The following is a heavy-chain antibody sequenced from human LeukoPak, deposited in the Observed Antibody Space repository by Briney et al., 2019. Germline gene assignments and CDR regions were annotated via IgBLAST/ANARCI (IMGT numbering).Heavy chain of an antibody. D-gene: IGHD1-26*01. Sequence: SETLSLTCTVSGDSISSYYWSWIRQSPGKGLEWIAYIYYSGSTNYNPSLKSRVTISVDTSKNQVSLKVTSVTATDTAVYYCARHQSSGTYPLDQCGQGTLVTVSS. CDR1: GDSISSYY. J-gene: IGHJ4*02. CDR2: IYYSGST. V-gene: IGHV4-59*08. CDR3: ARHQSSGTYPLDQ.